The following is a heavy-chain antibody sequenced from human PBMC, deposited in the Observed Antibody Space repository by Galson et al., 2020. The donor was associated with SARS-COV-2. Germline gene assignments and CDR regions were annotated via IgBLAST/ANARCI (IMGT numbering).Heavy chain of an antibody. D-gene: IGHD5-12*01. CDR3: AGLWWLRGWFDP. J-gene: IGHJ5*02. V-gene: IGHV3-7*01. Sequence: QLGESLKISCAASGFTFSSYWMSWVRQAPGKGLEWVANIKQDGSEKYYVDSVKGRFTISRDNAKNSLYLQMNSLRAEDTAVYYCAGLWWLRGWFDPWGQGTLVTVSS. CDR2: IKQDGSEK. CDR1: GFTFSSYW.